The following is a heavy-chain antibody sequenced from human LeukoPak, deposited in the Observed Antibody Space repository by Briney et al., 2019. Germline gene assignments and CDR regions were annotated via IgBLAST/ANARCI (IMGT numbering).Heavy chain of an antibody. CDR1: GFTFSSYG. CDR3: AKEVFTYCYFNY. Sequence: GGSLRLSCAASGFTFSSYGMHWVRQAPGKGLEWVAVISNDGSTKYYADSVKGRFSISRDNSKNTLYLQMNRLRAEDTAVYYCAKEVFTYCYFNYWGQGTLVTVSS. CDR2: ISNDGSTK. J-gene: IGHJ4*02. V-gene: IGHV3-30*18. D-gene: IGHD1-26*01.